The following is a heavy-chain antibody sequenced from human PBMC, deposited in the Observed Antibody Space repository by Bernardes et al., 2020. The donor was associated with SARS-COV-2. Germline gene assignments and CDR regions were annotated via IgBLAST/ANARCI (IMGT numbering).Heavy chain of an antibody. D-gene: IGHD6-19*01. Sequence: GESLKISCKGSGYSFTTYRIGWVRQMPGNGLEWMGIIYPGDSDTTYSPPFQGQVTISVDKSFSTAYLQWSSLKASDTAIYYCARMSSRGWYDFDYWGQGTLVTVSS. CDR1: GYSFTTYR. V-gene: IGHV5-51*01. J-gene: IGHJ4*02. CDR2: IYPGDSDT. CDR3: ARMSSRGWYDFDY.